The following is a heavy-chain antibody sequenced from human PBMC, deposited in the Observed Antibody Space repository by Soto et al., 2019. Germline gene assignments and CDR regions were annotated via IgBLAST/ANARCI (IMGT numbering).Heavy chain of an antibody. CDR3: NRAWRPADDY. J-gene: IGHJ4*02. V-gene: IGHV3-73*02. CDR2: IRSQPNGHAT. CDR1: GFTFSESA. D-gene: IGHD1-1*01. Sequence: EVQLVESGGGFVRPGGSLTLSCRTSGFTFSESAMNWVRQASGKGLEWVGHIRSQPNGHATEYAASVKGRFTISRDDSRNTAYLQMDSLKTEDTAVYFCNRAWRPADDYWGQGILVTVSS.